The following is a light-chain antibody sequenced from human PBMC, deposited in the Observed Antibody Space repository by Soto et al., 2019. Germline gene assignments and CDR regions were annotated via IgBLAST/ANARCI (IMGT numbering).Light chain of an antibody. CDR2: DAS. V-gene: IGKV3-11*01. CDR1: QSVSSY. Sequence: VLTQYPATLSLSPGERATLSCRASQSVSSYLAWYQQKPGQAPRLLIYDASNRATGIPARFSGSGSGTDFTLTISSLEPEDFAVYYCQQRSNWPPTFGGGTKVDIK. CDR3: QQRSNWPPT. J-gene: IGKJ4*01.